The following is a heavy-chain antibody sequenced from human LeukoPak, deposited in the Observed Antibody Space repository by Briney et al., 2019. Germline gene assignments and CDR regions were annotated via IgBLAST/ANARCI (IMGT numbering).Heavy chain of an antibody. CDR1: GFTVSSYS. CDR2: ISSSSSYI. V-gene: IGHV3-21*01. Sequence: GGSLRLSWAASGFTVSSYSMNWVRQAPGKGREWVSSISSSSSYIYYADSVKGRFTISRDNAKNSLYLQMNSLRAEDTAVYYCARVPSVDTAMYWGQGTLVTVSS. D-gene: IGHD5-18*01. CDR3: ARVPSVDTAMY. J-gene: IGHJ4*02.